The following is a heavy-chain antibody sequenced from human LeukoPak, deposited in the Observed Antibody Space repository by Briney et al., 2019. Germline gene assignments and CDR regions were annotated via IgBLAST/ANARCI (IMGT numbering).Heavy chain of an antibody. J-gene: IGHJ4*02. V-gene: IGHV3-74*01. Sequence: GGSLRLSCAASGFTFSNYWMHWVRQAPGKGLVWVSHINSDGSSTTYADYVKGRFTISRDNAKNTLYLQMNSLRAEDTAVYYCARDLTDCTTTRCYYGPVDYWGQGTLVTVSS. CDR1: GFTFSNYW. CDR3: ARDLTDCTTTRCYYGPVDY. D-gene: IGHD2-2*01. CDR2: INSDGSST.